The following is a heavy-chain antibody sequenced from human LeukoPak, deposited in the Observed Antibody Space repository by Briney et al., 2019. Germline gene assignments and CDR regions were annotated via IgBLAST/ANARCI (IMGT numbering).Heavy chain of an antibody. D-gene: IGHD3-10*01. V-gene: IGHV3-74*01. CDR1: GFTFSSYW. J-gene: IGHJ3*02. Sequence: GGSLRLSCAASGFTFSSYWMHWVRQVPGKGLVWVSRINSDGSSTSYADSVKGRFTISRDNAKNTLYVQMNSLRAEDTAGYYCSTGSGHSFDIWGRGTMVTVSS. CDR3: STGSGHSFDI. CDR2: INSDGSST.